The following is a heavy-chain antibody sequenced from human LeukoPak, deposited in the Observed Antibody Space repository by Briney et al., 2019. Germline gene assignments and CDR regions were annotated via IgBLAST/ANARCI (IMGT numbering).Heavy chain of an antibody. D-gene: IGHD2-2*02. Sequence: SETLSLTCTVSGGSISSGGYYWNWIRQPPGKGLEWIGYIFHSGSTYYSPSLKSRVTISVDRSKNQFSLKLSSVTAADTAVYYCARGDIVVVPATISDWGQGTLVTVSS. V-gene: IGHV4-30-2*01. CDR2: IFHSGST. CDR1: GGSISSGGYY. CDR3: ARGDIVVVPATISD. J-gene: IGHJ1*01.